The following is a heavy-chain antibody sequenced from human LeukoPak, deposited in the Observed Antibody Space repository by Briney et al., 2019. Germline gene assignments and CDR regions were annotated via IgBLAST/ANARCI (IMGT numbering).Heavy chain of an antibody. J-gene: IGHJ2*01. Sequence: SETLSLTCTVSGGSISSSSYYWGWIRQPPGKGLEWIGDIYYSGSTNYNPSLKSRVTVSVDTSRNQFSLKLSSVTAADTAVYYCARHVPSGLRIVVVTSDWYFDLWGRGTLVNVSS. D-gene: IGHD2-21*02. V-gene: IGHV4-39*01. CDR1: GGSISSSSYY. CDR2: IYYSGST. CDR3: ARHVPSGLRIVVVTSDWYFDL.